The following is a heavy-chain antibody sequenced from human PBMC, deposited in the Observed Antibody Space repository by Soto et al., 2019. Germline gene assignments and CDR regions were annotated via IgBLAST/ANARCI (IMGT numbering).Heavy chain of an antibody. Sequence: GRPLRLSCTASGFTFADYAMNWVRQVPGKGLEGVSGISWNSDSIGYADSVKGRFTISRDNAKNSLYLQMNSLRAEDTALYYCAKGKSSPVRYGMDVWGQGTTVTVSS. CDR1: GFTFADYA. V-gene: IGHV3-9*01. D-gene: IGHD3-10*01. J-gene: IGHJ6*02. CDR3: AKGKSSPVRYGMDV. CDR2: ISWNSDSI.